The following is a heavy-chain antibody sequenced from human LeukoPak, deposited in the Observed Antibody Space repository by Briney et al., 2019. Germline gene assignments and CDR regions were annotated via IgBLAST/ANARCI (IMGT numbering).Heavy chain of an antibody. CDR3: ARRTYSSSSSIFDY. CDR2: ISGYNGNT. D-gene: IGHD6-6*01. CDR1: GYTFTSYG. J-gene: IGHJ4*02. Sequence: ASVKVSCKASGYTFTSYGISWVRQAPGQGLEWMGWISGYNGNTNYAQKLQGRVAMTTDTSTSTAYMELRSLRSDDTAVYYCARRTYSSSSSIFDYWGQGTLVTVYS. V-gene: IGHV1-18*01.